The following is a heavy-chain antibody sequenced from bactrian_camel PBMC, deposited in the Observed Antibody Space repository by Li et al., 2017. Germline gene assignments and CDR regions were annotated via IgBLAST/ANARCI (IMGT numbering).Heavy chain of an antibody. V-gene: IGHV3S1*01. J-gene: IGHJ4*01. CDR1: GSTSSRHC. CDR2: INSDGTT. Sequence: HVQLVESGGGSVQAGGSLRLSCAVTGSTSSRHCMAWFRQAPGKEVEWVSTINSDGTTYYAAAVRGRFTISRDNAKNTVYLQLNSLKSEDTARYSCSNGADRGQGTQVTVS.